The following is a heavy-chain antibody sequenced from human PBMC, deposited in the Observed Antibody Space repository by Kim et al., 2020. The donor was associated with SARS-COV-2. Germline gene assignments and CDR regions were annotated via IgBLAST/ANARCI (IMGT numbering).Heavy chain of an antibody. CDR3: ARGWLRSGFNY. D-gene: IGHD5-12*01. Sequence: SQTLSLTCAISGDSVSINSAAWNWIRQSPSRGLEWGRTFYTSRWYSDYAVSVKSRITINPDTSKNQFSLQLNSVTPEDTAVYYCARGWLRSGFNYWGQGTLVTVSS. V-gene: IGHV6-1*01. CDR2: TFYTSRWYS. J-gene: IGHJ4*02. CDR1: GDSVSINSAA.